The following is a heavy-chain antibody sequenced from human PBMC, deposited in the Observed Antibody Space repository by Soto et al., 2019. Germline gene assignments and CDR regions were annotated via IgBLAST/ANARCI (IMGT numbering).Heavy chain of an antibody. CDR1: GGSISSGGYY. CDR2: IYYSGST. J-gene: IGHJ6*02. D-gene: IGHD4-17*01. V-gene: IGHV4-31*03. Sequence: SETLSLTCTVSGGSISSGGYYWSWIRQHPGKGLEWIGYIYYSGSTYYNSSLKSRVTISVDTSKNQFSLKLSSVTAADTAVYYCARFVYGGNRGGNYYYYGMDVWGQGTTVTVSS. CDR3: ARFVYGGNRGGNYYYYGMDV.